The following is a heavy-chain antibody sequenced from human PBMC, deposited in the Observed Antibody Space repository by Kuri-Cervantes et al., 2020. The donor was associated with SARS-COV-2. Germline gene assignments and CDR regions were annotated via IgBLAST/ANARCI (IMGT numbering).Heavy chain of an antibody. Sequence: ASVKVSCKVSGYTLTELSMHWVRQAPGKGLEWMGGFDPEDGETIYAQKFQGSVTMTEDTSTDTAYMQLSSLRSEDTDGYYCATWGGLVAAALDAFDIWGQGTMVTVSS. J-gene: IGHJ3*02. CDR3: ATWGGLVAAALDAFDI. CDR2: FDPEDGET. D-gene: IGHD6-13*01. CDR1: GYTLTELS. V-gene: IGHV1-24*01.